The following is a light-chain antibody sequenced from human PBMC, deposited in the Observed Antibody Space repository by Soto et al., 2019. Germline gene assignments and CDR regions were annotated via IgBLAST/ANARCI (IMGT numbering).Light chain of an antibody. CDR1: QSFTTSQ. CDR3: QQYASSPRT. Sequence: EIALTQSPCTLSLSPGERATLFCRASQSFTTSQLAWYQQRPGQAPRVLIFGASRRATGIPDRFSGSGSGTDFTLTISRLEPEDSAVYYCQQYASSPRTFGQGTKVDIK. CDR2: GAS. V-gene: IGKV3-20*01. J-gene: IGKJ1*01.